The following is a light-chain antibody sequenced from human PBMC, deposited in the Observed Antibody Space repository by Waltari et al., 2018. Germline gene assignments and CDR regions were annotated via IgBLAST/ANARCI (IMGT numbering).Light chain of an antibody. CDR1: QHIAGY. Sequence: AIRMTQSPSSFPASTGDRVTITCRASQHIAGYLAWYQQKPGKAPKLLIYAASTLQSGVPSRCSGSGSGTDFTRTISCLQSEDFATYYCQQYYSDPLTFGGGTKVEIK. J-gene: IGKJ4*01. CDR2: AAS. V-gene: IGKV1-8*01. CDR3: QQYYSDPLT.